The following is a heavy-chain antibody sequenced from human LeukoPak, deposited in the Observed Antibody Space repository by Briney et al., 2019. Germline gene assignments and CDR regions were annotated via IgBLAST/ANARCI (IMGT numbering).Heavy chain of an antibody. D-gene: IGHD3-22*01. CDR2: ISGSGGYT. CDR1: GFTFVNYG. Sequence: PGGSLRLSCAASGFTFVNYGMTWVRQAPGKGLEWVSTISGSGGYTYYADSVKGRFTIYRDNSKHTLYLQMNRLRAEDTAVYYCAADDSKGYYYYMDVWGKGTTVTVSS. J-gene: IGHJ6*03. V-gene: IGHV3-23*01. CDR3: AADDSKGYYYYMDV.